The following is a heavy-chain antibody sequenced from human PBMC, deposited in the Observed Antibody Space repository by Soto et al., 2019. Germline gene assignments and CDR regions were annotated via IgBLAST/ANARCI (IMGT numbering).Heavy chain of an antibody. Sequence: QVQLVQSGAEVKKPGASVKVSCKASGYTFTSYGINWVRQAPGQGLEWMGCISAYNGNTNYAPKLQGRVTMTTDTSTTTDYMELRSLRSDDTAVFYCARVSTVWFGAYYYGMDVWGQGTTVTVSS. D-gene: IGHD3-10*01. CDR3: ARVSTVWFGAYYYGMDV. CDR1: GYTFTSYG. J-gene: IGHJ6*02. CDR2: ISAYNGNT. V-gene: IGHV1-18*01.